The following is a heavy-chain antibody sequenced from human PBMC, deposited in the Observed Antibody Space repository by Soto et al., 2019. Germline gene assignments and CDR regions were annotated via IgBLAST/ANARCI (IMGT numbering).Heavy chain of an antibody. V-gene: IGHV3-66*01. CDR3: ARVRPYDYIWGSYRPNDY. CDR2: IYSGGST. J-gene: IGHJ4*02. D-gene: IGHD3-16*02. Sequence: EVQLVESGGGLVQPGQSLRLSCAASGFTVSSNYMTWVRQAPGKGLEWVSVIYSGGSTYYADSVKGRFTISRDNSNNTLYLEMNSLRADDTAVYYCARVRPYDYIWGSYRPNDYWCQGTWSPSPQ. CDR1: GFTVSSNY.